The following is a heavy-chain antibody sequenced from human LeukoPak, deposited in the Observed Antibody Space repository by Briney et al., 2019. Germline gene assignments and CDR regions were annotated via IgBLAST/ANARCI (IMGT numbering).Heavy chain of an antibody. V-gene: IGHV1-8*01. CDR2: MNPNSGNT. Sequence: GASVKVSCKAAGYTFTSYDINWVRQATGQGLEWMGWMNPNSGNTGYAQKFQGRVTMTRNTSINTAYMELSSLRSEDTAVYYCALEMATTYFDYWGQGTLVTVSS. J-gene: IGHJ4*02. CDR1: GYTFTSYD. D-gene: IGHD5-24*01. CDR3: ALEMATTYFDY.